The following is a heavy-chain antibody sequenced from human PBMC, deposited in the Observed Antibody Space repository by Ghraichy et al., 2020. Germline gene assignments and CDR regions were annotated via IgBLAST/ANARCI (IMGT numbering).Heavy chain of an antibody. J-gene: IGHJ6*02. V-gene: IGHV3-33*01. Sequence: LTCAASGFIFSTYGMHWVRQAPGKGLEWVAIIWYDGKNKYYADSVKGRFTISRDNYKNTVYVQMNSLREEDTAVYYCARVLAAAANYAMDVWGQGTMVTVSS. CDR2: IWYDGKNK. CDR1: GFIFSTYG. CDR3: ARVLAAAANYAMDV. D-gene: IGHD6-13*01.